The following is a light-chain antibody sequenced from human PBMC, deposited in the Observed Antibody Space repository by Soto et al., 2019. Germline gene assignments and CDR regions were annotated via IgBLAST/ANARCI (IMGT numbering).Light chain of an antibody. CDR1: QNINSY. CDR3: QQTYDPPRT. Sequence: DIQMTQSPSSLSASVGDRVTITCRASQNINSYLNWYQQKPGKAPQLLIYAASNLQSGVPSRFSGSGSGTDFTLTISTLQPEDFATYYCQQTYDPPRTFGQGTKVAIK. V-gene: IGKV1-39*01. J-gene: IGKJ1*01. CDR2: AAS.